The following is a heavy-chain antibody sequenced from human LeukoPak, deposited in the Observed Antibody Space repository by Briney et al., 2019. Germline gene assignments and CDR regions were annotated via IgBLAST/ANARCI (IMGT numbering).Heavy chain of an antibody. CDR1: GGSISSGGYY. CDR3: ARAPIVVVPAAIFNWFDP. CDR2: IYHSGST. V-gene: IGHV4-30-2*01. Sequence: SETLSLTCTVSGGSISSGGYYWSWIRQPPGKGLEWIGYIYHSGSTYYNPSLKSRVTISVDRSKNQFSLKLSSVTAADTAVYYCARAPIVVVPAAIFNWFDPWGQGTLVTVSS. J-gene: IGHJ5*02. D-gene: IGHD2-2*01.